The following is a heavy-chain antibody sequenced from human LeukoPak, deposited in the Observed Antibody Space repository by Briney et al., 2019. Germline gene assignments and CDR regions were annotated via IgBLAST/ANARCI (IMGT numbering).Heavy chain of an antibody. V-gene: IGHV5-51*01. CDR3: ARRVLNYYDSSGFYSFDF. CDR1: GYSFHNFW. D-gene: IGHD3-22*01. J-gene: IGHJ4*02. Sequence: GESLRIFWQGSGYSFHNFWIAWGRQIPGKGVEWVGIIYSGDSDNKYSPPFQGQVTISADKSIGTAFLQWSRLKASDTANYYCARRVLNYYDSSGFYSFDFWGQGTLVTVSS. CDR2: IYSGDSDN.